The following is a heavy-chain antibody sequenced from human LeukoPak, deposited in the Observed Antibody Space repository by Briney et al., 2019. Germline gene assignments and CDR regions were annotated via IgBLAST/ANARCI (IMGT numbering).Heavy chain of an antibody. CDR3: ARDRAARPSNWFDP. D-gene: IGHD6-6*01. CDR1: GYTFTSYG. Sequence: ASVKVSCKASGYTFTSYGISWVRQAPGQGLEWMGWISAYNGNTNYAQKLQGRVTMTIDTSTSTAYMELRSLRSDDTAVYYCARDRAARPSNWFDPWGQGTLVTVSS. CDR2: ISAYNGNT. J-gene: IGHJ5*02. V-gene: IGHV1-18*01.